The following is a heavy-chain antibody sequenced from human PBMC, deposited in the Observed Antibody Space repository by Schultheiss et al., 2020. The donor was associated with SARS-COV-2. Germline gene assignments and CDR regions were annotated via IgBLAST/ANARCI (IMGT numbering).Heavy chain of an antibody. CDR3: ARVGLNYYYYGMDV. CDR1: GGSFSGYY. J-gene: IGHJ6*02. CDR2: INHSGST. Sequence: SETLSLTCAVYGGSFSGYYWSWIRQPPGKGLEWIGEINHSGSTNYNPSLKSRVTISVDTSKNQFSLKLSSVTAADTAVYYCARVGLNYYYYGMDVWGQGTTVTVSS. V-gene: IGHV4-34*01.